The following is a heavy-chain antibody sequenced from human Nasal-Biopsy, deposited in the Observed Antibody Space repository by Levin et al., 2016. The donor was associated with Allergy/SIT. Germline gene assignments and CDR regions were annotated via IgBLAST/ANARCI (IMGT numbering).Heavy chain of an antibody. Sequence: GVLKISCGASGFSFSSYWMTWVRQAPGKGLEWVANINRDGSEKHYVDSVKGRFAISRDNTKNSLSLQMNSLRADDTAIYFCAREGRVAAAFDYWGQGTLVTVSS. CDR3: AREGRVAAAFDY. D-gene: IGHD6-13*01. V-gene: IGHV3-7*03. J-gene: IGHJ4*02. CDR2: INRDGSEK. CDR1: GFSFSSYW.